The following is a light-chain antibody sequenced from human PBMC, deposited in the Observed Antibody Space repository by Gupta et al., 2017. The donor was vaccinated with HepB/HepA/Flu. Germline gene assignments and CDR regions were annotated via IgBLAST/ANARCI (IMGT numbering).Light chain of an antibody. Sequence: SSELTQDPAVSVVLGQSVTTTCQGESLRSYYACCYQQKSGQAPVIVIYNRNNRPSGIPDRFSGSNSCTTSSLTTTGAEADDGADYYCSSQDSSGNRVIFGGGTKLTV. CDR2: NRN. CDR1: SLRSYY. J-gene: IGLJ2*01. V-gene: IGLV3-19*01. CDR3: SSQDSSGNRVI.